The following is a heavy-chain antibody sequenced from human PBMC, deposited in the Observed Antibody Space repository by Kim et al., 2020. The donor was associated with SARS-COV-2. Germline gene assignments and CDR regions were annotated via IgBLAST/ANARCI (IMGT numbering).Heavy chain of an antibody. CDR2: IYYSGST. CDR1: GGSISSSSYY. J-gene: IGHJ6*02. Sequence: SETLSLICTVSGGSISSSSYYWGWIRQPPGKGLEWIGSIYYSGSTYYNPSLKSRVTISVDTSKNQFSLKLSSVTAADTAVYYCARDPLIVPAAIWGGGYYGMDVWGQGTTVTVSS. CDR3: ARDPLIVPAAIWGGGYYGMDV. V-gene: IGHV4-39*07. D-gene: IGHD2-2*01.